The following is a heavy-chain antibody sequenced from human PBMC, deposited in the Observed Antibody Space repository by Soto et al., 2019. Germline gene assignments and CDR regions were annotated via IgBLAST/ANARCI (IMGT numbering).Heavy chain of an antibody. CDR3: ADYKRVAWYFDF. J-gene: IGHJ2*01. CDR2: INAGNGNI. Sequence: ASVKVSCKASGYTFTSYAMHWVRQAPGQRLEWMGWINAGNGNIKYSQKFQGRITITRDTSASTAYMELSSLRSEDTAVYYCADYKRVAWYFDFWGPGTLVTVSS. V-gene: IGHV1-3*01. CDR1: GYTFTSYA. D-gene: IGHD3-10*01.